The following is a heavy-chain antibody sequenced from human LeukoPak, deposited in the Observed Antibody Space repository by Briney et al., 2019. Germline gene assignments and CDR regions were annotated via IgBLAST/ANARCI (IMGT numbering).Heavy chain of an antibody. D-gene: IGHD6-13*01. CDR2: IRQDGSDK. J-gene: IGHJ4*02. CDR1: GFAFSNYW. CDR3: ARDSGWFRFDY. Sequence: GGSLRLSCAASGFAFSNYWMTWVRQAPGKGLEWVANIRQDGSDKYYVDSVRGRFAISRDNAKSSLFLQMNSLRAEDTAVYYCARDSGWFRFDYWGQGTLVTVSS. V-gene: IGHV3-7*03.